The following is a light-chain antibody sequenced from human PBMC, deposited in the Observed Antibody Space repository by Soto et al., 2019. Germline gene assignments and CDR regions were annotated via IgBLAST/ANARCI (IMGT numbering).Light chain of an antibody. CDR3: SSYTTCCTRV. V-gene: IGLV2-14*03. Sequence: QSALAQPASVSGSPGQSITISCTGTSSDVGAYDFVSWYQQHPDKAPKLMIYEVSNRPSGVSYRFSGSKSVNTATLTISGLQAEDEADYYCSSYTTCCTRVFGTGTKLTVL. J-gene: IGLJ1*01. CDR2: EVS. CDR1: SSDVGAYDF.